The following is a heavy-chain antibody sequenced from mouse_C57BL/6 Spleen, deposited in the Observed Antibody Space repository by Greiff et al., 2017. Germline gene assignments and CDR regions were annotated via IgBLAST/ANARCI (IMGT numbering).Heavy chain of an antibody. V-gene: IGHV7-1*01. CDR3: ARDEGTTGAMDY. CDR1: GFTFSDFY. J-gene: IGHJ4*01. Sequence: EVMLVESGGGLVQSGRSLRLSCATSGFTFSDFYMEWVRQAPGKGLEWIAASRNKANDYTTEYSASVKGRFIVSRDTSQSILYLQMNALRAEDTAIYYCARDEGTTGAMDYWGQGTSVTVSS. D-gene: IGHD1-1*01. CDR2: SRNKANDYTT.